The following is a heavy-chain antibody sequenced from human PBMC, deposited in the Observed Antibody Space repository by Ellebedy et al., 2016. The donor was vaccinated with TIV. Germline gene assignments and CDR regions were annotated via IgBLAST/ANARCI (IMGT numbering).Heavy chain of an antibody. D-gene: IGHD3-9*01. Sequence: SETLSLTCAVFGGPVITSTSYWAWIRQSPGQGLEWIGSFYFSGHTFYTPSLKGRVDISVDTSRSHLSLKLNSVTAADTAVYYCARGVTSYDVLTGSTYYFDYWGQGALVTVSS. CDR1: GGPVITSTSY. V-gene: IGHV4-39*02. J-gene: IGHJ4*02. CDR3: ARGVTSYDVLTGSTYYFDY. CDR2: FYFSGHT.